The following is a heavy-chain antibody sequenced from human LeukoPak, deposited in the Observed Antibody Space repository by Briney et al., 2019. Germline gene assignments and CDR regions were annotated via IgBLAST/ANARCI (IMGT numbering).Heavy chain of an antibody. V-gene: IGHV4-39*01. CDR2: IYYSGST. Sequence: SETLSLTCTVSGGSISSSRYYWAWIRQPPGTGLEWIGSIYYSGSTYYNPSLKSRVTISVDTSKNQFSLKLSSVTAADTAVYYCARRGLAARKTLDYWGQGTLVTVSS. CDR3: ARRGLAARKTLDY. J-gene: IGHJ4*02. CDR1: GGSISSSRYY. D-gene: IGHD6-6*01.